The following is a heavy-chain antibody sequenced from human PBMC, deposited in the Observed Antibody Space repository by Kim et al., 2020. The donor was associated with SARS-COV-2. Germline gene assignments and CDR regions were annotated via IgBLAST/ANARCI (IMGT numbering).Heavy chain of an antibody. V-gene: IGHV5-10-1*01. J-gene: IGHJ2*01. CDR2: IDPSDSYT. CDR3: ARSGTPAPWYFDL. CDR1: GYSFTSYW. Sequence: GESLKISCKGSGYSFTSYWISWVRQMPGKGLEWMGRIDPSDSYTNYSPSFQGHVTITADKSISTAYLQWSSLKASDTAMYYCARSGTPAPWYFDLWGRGTLVTVSS. D-gene: IGHD1-7*01.